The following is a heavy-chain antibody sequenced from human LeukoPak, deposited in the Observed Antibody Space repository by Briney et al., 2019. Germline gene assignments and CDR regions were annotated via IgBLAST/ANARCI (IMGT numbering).Heavy chain of an antibody. CDR2: ISSSGTTI. CDR1: GFSFSSFE. V-gene: IGHV3-48*03. CDR3: AKADSGDYAFDY. Sequence: PGGSLRLSCAASGFSFSSFEMNWVRQAPGKGLEWVSYISSSGTTIYYADSVKGRFTISRDNAKNSLYLQMNSLRAADTAVYYCAKADSGDYAFDYWGQGTLVTVSS. D-gene: IGHD4-17*01. J-gene: IGHJ4*02.